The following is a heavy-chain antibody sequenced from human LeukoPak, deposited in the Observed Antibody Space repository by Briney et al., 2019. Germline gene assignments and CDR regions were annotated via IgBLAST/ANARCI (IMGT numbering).Heavy chain of an antibody. Sequence: SEALSLTCTVSGASVGSAGYYWSWIRQPPGGGLEWIGYIYYISNTNYNPSLKSRVTMSVDPSKNQFSLKLNSVTAADTAVYYCARTQSQSGSYRYYFGYWGQGTLVTVSS. V-gene: IGHV4-61*08. CDR2: IYYISNT. CDR1: GASVGSAGYY. J-gene: IGHJ4*02. CDR3: ARTQSQSGSYRYYFGY. D-gene: IGHD1-26*01.